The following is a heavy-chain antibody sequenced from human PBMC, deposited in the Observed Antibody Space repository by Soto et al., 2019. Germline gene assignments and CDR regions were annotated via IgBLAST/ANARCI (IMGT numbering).Heavy chain of an antibody. Sequence: QVQLVESGGGVVQPGRSLRLSCAASGFTFSSYAMHWVRQAPGKGLEWVAVTSYDGSNKYYADSVKGRVTISRDNSKNTLYLQMNSLTAEDTAVYYCARDKSPYSSGWHNRHFDSWGQGTLVTVSS. CDR3: ARDKSPYSSGWHNRHFDS. V-gene: IGHV3-30-3*01. CDR2: TSYDGSNK. CDR1: GFTFSSYA. J-gene: IGHJ4*02. D-gene: IGHD6-19*01.